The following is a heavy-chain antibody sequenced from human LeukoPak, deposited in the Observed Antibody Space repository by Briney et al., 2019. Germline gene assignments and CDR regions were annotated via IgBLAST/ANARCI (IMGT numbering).Heavy chain of an antibody. J-gene: IGHJ4*02. CDR2: IYYRGSS. CDR3: ARLGLVGPYSSSAYYFDY. V-gene: IGHV4-39*01. D-gene: IGHD6-6*01. Sequence: SETLSLTCTVSGGSISSSSYYWGWIRQPPGKGLAWIGSIYYRGSSYYNPSLRSRVTIYVDTSKNQFSLKLSFVTAADTAVYYCARLGLVGPYSSSAYYFDYWGQGALVTVSS. CDR1: GGSISSSSYY.